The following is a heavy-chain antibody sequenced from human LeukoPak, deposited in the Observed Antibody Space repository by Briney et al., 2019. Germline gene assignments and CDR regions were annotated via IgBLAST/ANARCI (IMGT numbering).Heavy chain of an antibody. Sequence: GGSLRLSCVASGFTFSSRWMSWVRQAPGKGPQWVANIKQDGSEKRYVDAVKGRFTISRDNSKNTLYLQMNSLRAEDTAVYYCARGTVTYVLDYFDYWGQGTLVTVSS. CDR3: ARGTVTYVLDYFDY. CDR1: GFTFSSRW. CDR2: IKQDGSEK. D-gene: IGHD4-17*01. J-gene: IGHJ4*02. V-gene: IGHV3-7*01.